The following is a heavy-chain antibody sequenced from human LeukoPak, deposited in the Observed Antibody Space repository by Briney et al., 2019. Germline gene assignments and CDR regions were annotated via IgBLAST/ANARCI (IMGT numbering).Heavy chain of an antibody. CDR1: GYSFIHYW. D-gene: IGHD3-22*01. V-gene: IGHV5-51*01. CDR2: INPSNSET. Sequence: GESLKISCESSGYSFIHYWIGWVRQTSGKGLEWTGIINPSNSETRYTPSFQGQVTISADKSISTAYLQWSGLRASDTAIYYCARLDSGGYYFVPYWGQGTLVTVSS. J-gene: IGHJ4*02. CDR3: ARLDSGGYYFVPY.